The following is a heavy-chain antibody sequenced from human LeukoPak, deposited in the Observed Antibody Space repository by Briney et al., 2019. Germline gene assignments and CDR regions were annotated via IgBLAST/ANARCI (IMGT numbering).Heavy chain of an antibody. V-gene: IGHV3-9*01. D-gene: IGHD2-15*01. CDR3: AKEDCSGGSCYFDY. CDR1: GFTFDDYA. CDR2: ISWNSGSI. Sequence: GRSLRLSCAASGFTFDDYAMHWVRQAPGKGLEWVSGISWNSGSIGYADSVKGRFTISRDKAKNSLYLQMNSLRAEDTALYYCAKEDCSGGSCYFDYWGQGTLVTVSS. J-gene: IGHJ4*02.